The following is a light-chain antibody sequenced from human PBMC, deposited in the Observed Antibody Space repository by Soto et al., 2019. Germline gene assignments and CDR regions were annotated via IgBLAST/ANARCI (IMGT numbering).Light chain of an antibody. CDR2: DVN. J-gene: IGLJ2*01. CDR1: SSDIGAYNY. V-gene: IGLV2-14*03. Sequence: LTQPASVSGSPGQSITISCTGTSSDIGAYNYVSWYQQHPGKAPKLMIYDVNIRPSGVSNRFSGSKSGNTASLTISGLQAEDEADYYCTSWTTSTTMIFGGGTKVTVL. CDR3: TSWTTSTTMI.